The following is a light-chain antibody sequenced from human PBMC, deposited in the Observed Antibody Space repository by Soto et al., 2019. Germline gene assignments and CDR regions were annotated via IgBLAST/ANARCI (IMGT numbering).Light chain of an antibody. J-gene: IGKJ5*01. CDR1: QDIGNF. V-gene: IGKV1-33*01. CDR3: QQSGRPPNT. Sequence: DIQMTQSPSSLSASIGDRVTISCQASQDIGNFLNWYQKKPGKAPDLLIYNASNLDKGVSTRYSGRGAGRNFAFTITSLRPDRVATYVCQQSGRPPNTFGQGTRMENK. CDR2: NAS.